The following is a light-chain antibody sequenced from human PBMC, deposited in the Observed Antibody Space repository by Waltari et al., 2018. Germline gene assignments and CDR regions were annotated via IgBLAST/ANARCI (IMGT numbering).Light chain of an antibody. Sequence: QSVLSQPPSESGTPGQRVTISCSGTRSNVGSTTVNWYQHPPGTPTKLLIYSNNHRLSGVPDRLSGATSGTSASLAISGLQSEDEGGYYCAAWDGGLNGLIFGGGTKLTVL. CDR2: SNN. CDR1: RSNVGSTT. J-gene: IGLJ2*01. CDR3: AAWDGGLNGLI. V-gene: IGLV1-44*01.